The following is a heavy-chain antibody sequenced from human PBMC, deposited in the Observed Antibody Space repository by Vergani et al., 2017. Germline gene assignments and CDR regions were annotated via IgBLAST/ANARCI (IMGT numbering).Heavy chain of an antibody. V-gene: IGHV3-15*01. Sequence: EGQLVESGGGLVKPGWSLRLSCAASEFTFSDVWMSWVRQAPGKGLEWVARIKRNADGGSADYAASVKGRFIISRDDSKNFLYLKMNSLKIEDTALYFCTAEKXVAFYYSYDHMDVRGKGTTVTVSS. CDR3: TAEKXVAFYYSYDHMDV. CDR2: IKRNADGGSA. J-gene: IGHJ6*03. CDR1: EFTFSDVW.